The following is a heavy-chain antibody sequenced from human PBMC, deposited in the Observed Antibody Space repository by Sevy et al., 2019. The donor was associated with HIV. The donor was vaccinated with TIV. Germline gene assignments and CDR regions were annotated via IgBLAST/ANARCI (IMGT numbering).Heavy chain of an antibody. Sequence: SETLSLTCTVSGGSISSGDYYWSWIRQSPGKGLEWIGYIYYSGTTYYNPSLKSRVTMSVDTSKNQFSLKLSSVTAADTAVYFCDRYCISTSPHNWFDPWGQGTLVTVSS. CDR1: GGSISSGDYY. V-gene: IGHV4-30-4*01. D-gene: IGHD2-2*01. CDR3: DRYCISTSPHNWFDP. J-gene: IGHJ5*02. CDR2: IYYSGTT.